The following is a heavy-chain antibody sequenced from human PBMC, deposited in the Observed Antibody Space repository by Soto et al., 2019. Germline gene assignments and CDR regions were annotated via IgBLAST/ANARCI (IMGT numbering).Heavy chain of an antibody. CDR3: ARGSSIAGLYYGLDV. V-gene: IGHV4-31*02. D-gene: IGHD6-6*01. Sequence: QVQLQESGPGLVKPSQNLSLTCTVSDGSISSGGYYWTWIRQHPGKGLEWIGYNYYSGITYYNPSLKSRVTISLDTSKNQFSLKVSSVTAADTAVYYCARGSSIAGLYYGLDVWGQGTTVTVSS. CDR1: DGSISSGGYY. J-gene: IGHJ6*02. CDR2: NYYSGIT.